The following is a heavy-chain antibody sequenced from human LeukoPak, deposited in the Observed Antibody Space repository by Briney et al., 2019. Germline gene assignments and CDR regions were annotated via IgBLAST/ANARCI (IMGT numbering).Heavy chain of an antibody. Sequence: GGSLRLSCAASGFTFSSYAMHWVRQAPGKGLEWVAVISYDGSNKYYADSVKGRFTISRDNSKNTLYLQMNSLRAEDTAVYYCARDRDLYSGTSAVGAFDIWGQGTMVTVSS. CDR3: ARDRDLYSGTSAVGAFDI. CDR1: GFTFSSYA. CDR2: ISYDGSNK. J-gene: IGHJ3*02. V-gene: IGHV3-30*04. D-gene: IGHD1-26*01.